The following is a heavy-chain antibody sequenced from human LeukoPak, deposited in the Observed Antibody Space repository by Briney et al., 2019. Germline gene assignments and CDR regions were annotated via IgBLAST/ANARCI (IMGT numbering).Heavy chain of an antibody. D-gene: IGHD5-24*01. CDR3: ARIRDGYNDAYDI. V-gene: IGHV1-69*06. CDR2: IIPIFGTA. CDR1: GGTFSSYA. Sequence: ASVKVSCKASGGTFSSYAISWVRQAPGQGLEWMGGIIPIFGTANYAQKFQGRVTITADKSASTVYMELSSLRSEDTAIYYCARIRDGYNDAYDIWGQGTVVTVPS. J-gene: IGHJ3*02.